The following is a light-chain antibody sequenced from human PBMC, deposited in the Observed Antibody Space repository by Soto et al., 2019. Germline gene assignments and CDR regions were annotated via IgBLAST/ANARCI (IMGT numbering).Light chain of an antibody. CDR2: GAS. CDR1: QSFSSSY. V-gene: IGKV3-20*01. Sequence: SVLTEYPGTLALSPGERATLSCRASQSFSSSYLAWYQQKPGQAPRLLIYGASSRATGIPDRFSGSGSGTDFTLTISRLEPEDFAVYYCQQSGSPPPTSVGHGTKV. J-gene: IGKJ1*01. CDR3: QQSGSPPPTS.